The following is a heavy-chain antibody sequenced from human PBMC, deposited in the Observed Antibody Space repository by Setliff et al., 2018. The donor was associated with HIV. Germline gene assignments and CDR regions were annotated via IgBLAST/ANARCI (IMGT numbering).Heavy chain of an antibody. CDR2: ISHSGST. D-gene: IGHD1-7*01. V-gene: IGHV4-38-2*01. Sequence: NPSETLSLTCAVSGYSISSGYYWGWIRQPPGKGLEWIGSISHSGSTYYNPSLKSRVTISVDTSKNQFSLKLSSVTAADTAVYYCARQYMELELPDYWGQGTLVTVSS. CDR1: GYSISSGYY. J-gene: IGHJ4*02. CDR3: ARQYMELELPDY.